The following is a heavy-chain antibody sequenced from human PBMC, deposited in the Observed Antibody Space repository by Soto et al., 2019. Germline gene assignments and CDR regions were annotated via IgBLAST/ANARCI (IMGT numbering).Heavy chain of an antibody. CDR1: GGSISSAGYH. CDR2: IYYSGST. Sequence: QVQLQESGPGLVKPSQALSLICTVSGGSISSAGYHWSWIRQHPGKALEWIGYIYYSGSTYYSPSLKSRLTISLYTSQNQFYLELSSVTAADTAVYYSARKTTVITSGRGAFDYWGQGTLVTVSS. J-gene: IGHJ4*02. D-gene: IGHD4-17*01. V-gene: IGHV4-31*03. CDR3: ARKTTVITSGRGAFDY.